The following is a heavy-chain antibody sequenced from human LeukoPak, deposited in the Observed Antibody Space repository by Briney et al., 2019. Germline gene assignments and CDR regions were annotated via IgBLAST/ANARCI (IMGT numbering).Heavy chain of an antibody. CDR1: GFTFSSYW. CDR3: ARDSRLLWFGEPKSSFDY. V-gene: IGHV3-7*03. Sequence: GGSLRLSCAASGFTFSSYWMSWVRQAPGKGLEWVANIKQDGSEKYYVDSVKGRFTISRDNAKNSLYLQMNSLRAEDTAVYYCARDSRLLWFGEPKSSFDYWGQGTLVTVSS. D-gene: IGHD3-10*01. CDR2: IKQDGSEK. J-gene: IGHJ4*02.